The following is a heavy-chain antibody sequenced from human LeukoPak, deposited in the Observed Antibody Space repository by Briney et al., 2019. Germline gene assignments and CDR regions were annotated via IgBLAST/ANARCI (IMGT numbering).Heavy chain of an antibody. CDR1: GGSFSGYY. CDR2: INHSGST. D-gene: IGHD4/OR15-4a*01. J-gene: IGHJ4*02. V-gene: IGHV4-34*01. CDR3: ARRAGAYSHPYDY. Sequence: SETLSLTCAVYGGSFSGYYWSWIRQPPGKGLEWIGEINHSGSTNYNPSLKSRVTISVDTSKNQFSLKLSSVTAADTAVYYCARRAGAYSHPYDYWGQGTLVTVSS.